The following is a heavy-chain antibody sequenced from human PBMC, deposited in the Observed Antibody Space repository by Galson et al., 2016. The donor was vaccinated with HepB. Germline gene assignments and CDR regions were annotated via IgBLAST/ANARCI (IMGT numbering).Heavy chain of an antibody. V-gene: IGHV3-74*01. Sequence: SLRLSCAASGFTFSSYAMHWVRQAPGKGLVWVSRINSDESNTNYADSVKGRFTISRDNAKNTLYLQMNSLRAEDTVVYYCARGGGYYYFDYWGQGNLVTVSS. J-gene: IGHJ4*02. CDR2: INSDESNT. CDR1: GFTFSSYA. D-gene: IGHD2-21*01. CDR3: ARGGGYYYFDY.